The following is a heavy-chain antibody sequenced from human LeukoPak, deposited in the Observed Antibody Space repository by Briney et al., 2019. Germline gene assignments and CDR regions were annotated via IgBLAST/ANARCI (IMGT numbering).Heavy chain of an antibody. CDR2: ISSNGGST. CDR3: VKDSSSGSYFDY. J-gene: IGHJ4*02. Sequence: GGSLRLSCSASGFTFSRYAMHWVRQAPGKGLEYVSAISSNGGSTYYADSVKGRFTISRDNSRNTLHLQMSSLRVEDTAAYYCVKDSSSGSYFDYWGQGTLVTVSS. CDR1: GFTFSRYA. V-gene: IGHV3-64D*06. D-gene: IGHD3-10*01.